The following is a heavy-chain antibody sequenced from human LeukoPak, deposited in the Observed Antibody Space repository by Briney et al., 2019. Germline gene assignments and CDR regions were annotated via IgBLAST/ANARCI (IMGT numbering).Heavy chain of an antibody. CDR3: ARGSPYAS. CDR1: GGSISGSSSY. J-gene: IGHJ5*02. Sequence: SETLSLTCTVSGGSISGSSSYWGWIRQPPGKGLDYIGSIHYTGTTYYNPSLKSRVTLSVDTSQNQSSLKLTSVTAADAAVYYCARGSPYASWGQGTLVTVSS. D-gene: IGHD1-26*01. V-gene: IGHV4-39*01. CDR2: IHYTGTT.